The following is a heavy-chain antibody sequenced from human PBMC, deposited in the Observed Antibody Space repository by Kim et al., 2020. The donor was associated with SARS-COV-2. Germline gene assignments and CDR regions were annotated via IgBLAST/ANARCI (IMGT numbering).Heavy chain of an antibody. D-gene: IGHD3-3*01. CDR3: ARDSIRRNKAKPLFDP. CDR1: GYTFTSYG. J-gene: IGHJ5*02. CDR2: ISAYNGNT. Sequence: ASVKVSCKASGYTFTSYGISWVRQAPGQGLEWMGWISAYNGNTNYAQKLQGRVTMTTDTSTSTAYMELRSLRSDDTAVYYCARDSIRRNKAKPLFDPWGQGTLVTVSS. V-gene: IGHV1-18*01.